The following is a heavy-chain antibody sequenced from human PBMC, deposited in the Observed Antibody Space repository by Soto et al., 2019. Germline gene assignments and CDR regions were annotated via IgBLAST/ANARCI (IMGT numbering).Heavy chain of an antibody. CDR2: LTASGLNT. D-gene: IGHD2-8*01. CDR1: GFNFADYA. J-gene: IGHJ6*02. Sequence: EVQLVESGGGLVQPGRSLRLSCAASGFNFADYAMHWVRQPPGKGLEWVSGLTASGLNTYYIDSVKGRFTISRDNSRNTVYLQMSGLRVEDTAVFHCAKGLGNAKEVWGQGTTVTVSS. V-gene: IGHV3-23*04. CDR3: AKGLGNAKEV.